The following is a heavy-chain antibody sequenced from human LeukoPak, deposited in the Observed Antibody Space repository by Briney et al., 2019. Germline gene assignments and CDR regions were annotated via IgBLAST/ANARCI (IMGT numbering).Heavy chain of an antibody. V-gene: IGHV6-1*01. CDR3: ASHRGYRLLDAFDI. D-gene: IGHD5-18*01. Sequence: SQTLSLTCAISGDSVSSNSAAWNWIRQSPSRGLEWLGRTYYRSKWYNDYAVSVKSRITINPDTSKNQFSLQLNSVTAADTAVYYCASHRGYRLLDAFDIWGQGTMVTVSS. J-gene: IGHJ3*02. CDR2: TYYRSKWYN. CDR1: GDSVSSNSAA.